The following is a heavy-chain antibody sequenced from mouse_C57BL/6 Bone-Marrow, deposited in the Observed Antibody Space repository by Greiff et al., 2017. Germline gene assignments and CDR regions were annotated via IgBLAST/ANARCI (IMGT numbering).Heavy chain of an antibody. V-gene: IGHV1-63*01. CDR2: IYPGGGYT. Sequence: VQLQQSGAELVRPGTSVKMSCKASGYTFTNYWIGWAKPRPGHGLEWIGDIYPGGGYTNYNEKFKGKATLTADKSSSTAYMQFSSLTSEDSAIYYCARRILLLFDYWGQGTTLTVSS. J-gene: IGHJ2*01. CDR3: ARRILLLFDY. CDR1: GYTFTNYW. D-gene: IGHD1-1*01.